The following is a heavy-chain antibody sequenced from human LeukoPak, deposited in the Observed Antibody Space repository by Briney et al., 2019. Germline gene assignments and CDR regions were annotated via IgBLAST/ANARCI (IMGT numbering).Heavy chain of an antibody. CDR2: INTDGSST. CDR3: TREVYGGFPDY. D-gene: IGHD3-16*01. J-gene: IGHJ4*02. CDR1: GFTFSSFW. V-gene: IGHV3-74*01. Sequence: PGGSLRLSCAASGFTFSSFWMHWVRQAPGKGLVWVSRINTDGSSTSYADSVKGRFTISRDNAKNTLYLQMNSLRAEDTAVYYCTREVYGGFPDYWGQGTLVTVSS.